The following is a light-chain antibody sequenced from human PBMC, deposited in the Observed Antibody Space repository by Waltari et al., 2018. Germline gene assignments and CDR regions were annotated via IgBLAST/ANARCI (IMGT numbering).Light chain of an antibody. J-gene: IGLJ3*02. V-gene: IGLV1-44*01. Sequence: QSVLTQPPSASGTPGQRVTISCSGSSSNLGSNTVNWYQQLPGTAPKLLIYSNKPRPSGVPDRFSGSKSGTSASLAISGLQAEDEADYYCAAWDDSLNGPVFGGGTKLTVL. CDR3: AAWDDSLNGPV. CDR1: SSNLGSNT. CDR2: SNK.